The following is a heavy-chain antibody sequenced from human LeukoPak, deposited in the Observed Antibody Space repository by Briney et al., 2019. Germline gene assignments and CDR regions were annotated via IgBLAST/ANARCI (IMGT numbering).Heavy chain of an antibody. CDR3: ARDATRGGDFDS. J-gene: IGHJ4*02. D-gene: IGHD2-15*01. CDR1: GFTFRSYW. Sequence: GGSLRLSCAASGFTFRSYWRGWVRQTPGKGLEWLANINEDGSTTYYVDSVKGRFTISRNNADNSLYLQMNSLRAEDTAVYYCARDATRGGDFDSWGQGTLVTVSS. CDR2: INEDGSTT. V-gene: IGHV3-7*01.